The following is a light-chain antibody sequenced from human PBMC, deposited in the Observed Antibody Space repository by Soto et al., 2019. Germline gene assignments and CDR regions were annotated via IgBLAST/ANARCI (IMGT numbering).Light chain of an antibody. V-gene: IGKV3-20*01. Sequence: EIVLTQSPATLSLSPGERATLSCRASQSVSSSYFAWYQQKPGQAPRLLIYDASSRATGIPDRFSGSGSGKDFTLTISRLEPEDFAVYYCQQYGSSPRTFGQGTKVEIK. CDR3: QQYGSSPRT. CDR2: DAS. CDR1: QSVSSSY. J-gene: IGKJ1*01.